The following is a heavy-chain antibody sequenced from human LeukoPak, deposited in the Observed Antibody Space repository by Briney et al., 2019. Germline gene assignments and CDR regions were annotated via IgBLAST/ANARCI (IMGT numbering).Heavy chain of an antibody. Sequence: GGSLRLSCAASGFTFSSYAMSWVRQAPGKGLEWVSAISGSGGSIYYADSVKGRFTISRDNSKNPLYLQMNSLRAEDTAVYYCATQGVVIRRDDAFDIWGQGTMVTVSS. CDR2: ISGSGGSI. CDR3: ATQGVVIRRDDAFDI. D-gene: IGHD3-3*01. CDR1: GFTFSSYA. V-gene: IGHV3-23*01. J-gene: IGHJ3*02.